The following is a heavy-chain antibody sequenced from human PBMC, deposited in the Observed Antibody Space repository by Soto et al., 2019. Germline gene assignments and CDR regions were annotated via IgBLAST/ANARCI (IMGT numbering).Heavy chain of an antibody. CDR3: AKADSGYDFGFDY. V-gene: IGHV3-23*01. D-gene: IGHD5-12*01. CDR1: GFTFSSYA. CDR2: ISGSGGST. Sequence: PGGSLRLSCAASGFTFSSYAMSWVRQAPGKWLEWVSAISGSGGSTYYADSVTGRFTISRDNSKNTLYLQMNSRRAGDTAVYYCAKADSGYDFGFDYWGQGTLVTSPQ. J-gene: IGHJ4*02.